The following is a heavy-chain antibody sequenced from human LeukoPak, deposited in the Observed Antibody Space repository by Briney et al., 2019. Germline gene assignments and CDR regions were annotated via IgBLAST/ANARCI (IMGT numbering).Heavy chain of an antibody. CDR3: ARDLPGDCGGDCYSGFDY. Sequence: ASVKVSCKASGYTFTSYGISWVRQAPGQGLEWMGWISAYNGNTNYAQKLQGRVTMTTDTSTSTASMELRSLTSDDTAVYYCARDLPGDCGGDCYSGFDYWGQGTLVTVSS. CDR1: GYTFTSYG. J-gene: IGHJ4*02. V-gene: IGHV1-18*01. CDR2: ISAYNGNT. D-gene: IGHD2-21*02.